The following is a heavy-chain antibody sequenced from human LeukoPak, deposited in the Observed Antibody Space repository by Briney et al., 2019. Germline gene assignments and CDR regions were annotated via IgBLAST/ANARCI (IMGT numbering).Heavy chain of an antibody. J-gene: IGHJ4*02. CDR2: INHSGST. D-gene: IGHD5-24*01. Sequence: SETLSLTCAVYGGSFSGYYWSWIRQPPGKGLEWIGEINHSGSTNYNPSLKSRVTISVDTSKNQFSLKLSSVTAADTAVYYCARNLDGYNSDFDYWGQGTLVTVSS. V-gene: IGHV4-34*01. CDR3: ARNLDGYNSDFDY. CDR1: GGSFSGYY.